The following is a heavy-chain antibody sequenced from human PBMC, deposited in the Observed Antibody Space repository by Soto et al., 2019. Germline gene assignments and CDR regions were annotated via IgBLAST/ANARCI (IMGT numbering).Heavy chain of an antibody. CDR3: ARAHEGGWIQVTSPFDY. CDR2: IKPSGGTT. D-gene: IGHD5-18*01. J-gene: IGHJ4*02. V-gene: IGHV1-46*01. CDR1: GYTFTSYY. Sequence: VQLVSSGAEVKKPGASVKVSCKASGYTFTSYYMHYVRQAPGQGLEWMGIIKPSGGTTSYAQKFQGRVTMTRDTSTSTVYMELSRLRSEDTAVYYCARAHEGGWIQVTSPFDYWGQGTLVTGSS.